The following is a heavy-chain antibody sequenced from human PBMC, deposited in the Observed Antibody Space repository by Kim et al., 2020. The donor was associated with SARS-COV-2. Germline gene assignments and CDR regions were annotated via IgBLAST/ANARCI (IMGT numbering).Heavy chain of an antibody. CDR2: ISYDGSNK. J-gene: IGHJ4*02. Sequence: GGSLRLSCAASGFTFSSYAMHWVRQAPGKGLEWVAVISYDGSNKYYADSVKGRFTISRDNSKNTLYLQMNSLRAEDTAVYYCARAVLGYCSSTSCYEFDYWGQGTLVTVSS. D-gene: IGHD2-2*01. CDR1: GFTFSSYA. V-gene: IGHV3-30*04. CDR3: ARAVLGYCSSTSCYEFDY.